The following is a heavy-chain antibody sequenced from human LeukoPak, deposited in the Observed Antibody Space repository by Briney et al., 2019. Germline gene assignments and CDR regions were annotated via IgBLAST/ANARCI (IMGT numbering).Heavy chain of an antibody. Sequence: ASVKVSCKASGYTFTSYSMHWVRQAPGQRLEWMGWIYAGNGNTKYSQKLQGRVTITRDTSASTAYMELSSLRSEDTAVYFCARATYYSQGYDYWGQGTLVTVSS. D-gene: IGHD3-10*01. V-gene: IGHV1-3*01. J-gene: IGHJ4*02. CDR2: IYAGNGNT. CDR3: ARATYYSQGYDY. CDR1: GYTFTSYS.